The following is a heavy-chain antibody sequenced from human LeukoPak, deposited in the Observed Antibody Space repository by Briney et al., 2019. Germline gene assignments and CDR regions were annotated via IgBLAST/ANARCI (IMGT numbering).Heavy chain of an antibody. V-gene: IGHV4-39*07. CDR1: GGSISSGVYH. J-gene: IGHJ5*02. CDR3: ARDIPSGYHDH. Sequence: ASETLSLTCTVSGGSISSGVYHWGWIRQSPGEGLEWIASIYYTGATYYNPSLKSRVAISLDTSKNQFSLKMESVTAADTAIYYCARDIPSGYHDHWGRGTLVTVSS. CDR2: IYYTGAT. D-gene: IGHD3-3*01.